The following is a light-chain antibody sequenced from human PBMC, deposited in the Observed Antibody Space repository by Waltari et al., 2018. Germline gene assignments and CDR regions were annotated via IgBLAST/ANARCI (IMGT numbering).Light chain of an antibody. CDR1: HSVGNNY. CDR3: QQYGSSPLT. J-gene: IGKJ4*01. V-gene: IGKV3-20*01. Sequence: EIVLTQSPGTLSLSPGERATLPCRASHSVGNNYLAWYQQKPGPAPRLLIYGASSRATGIPDRFSASGSGTDFTLTISRLEPEDFAVYYCQQYGSSPLTFGGGTKVEIK. CDR2: GAS.